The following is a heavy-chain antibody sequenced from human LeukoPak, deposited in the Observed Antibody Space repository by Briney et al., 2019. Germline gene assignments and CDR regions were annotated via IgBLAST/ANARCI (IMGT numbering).Heavy chain of an antibody. J-gene: IGHJ4*02. CDR1: DDSIRNYY. CDR2: IYYSGST. Sequence: SETLSLTCTVSDDSIRNYYRSWVRQPPGKGLEWVGHIYYSGSTSYNPTLKSRVTMSVDSSKNQFSLTLSSVTAADTAVYFCAGTDLIAVAGRLDCWGQGTLVTVSS. CDR3: AGTDLIAVAGRLDC. V-gene: IGHV4-59*01. D-gene: IGHD6-19*01.